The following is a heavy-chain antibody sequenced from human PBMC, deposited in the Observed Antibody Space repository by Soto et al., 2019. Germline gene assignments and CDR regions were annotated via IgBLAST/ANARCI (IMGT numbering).Heavy chain of an antibody. CDR3: ARALYSSGRYGGRYYYYGMDV. V-gene: IGHV3-64D*06. J-gene: IGHJ6*02. Sequence: GGSLRLSCSASGFTFSIYAMHWVRQAPGKGLEYVSSISTNGGSTDYADSVKGRFTISRDNSKNTVYLQVSSLRSDDTAVYYCARALYSSGRYGGRYYYYGMDVWGQGTTVTVSS. D-gene: IGHD6-19*01. CDR1: GFTFSIYA. CDR2: ISTNGGST.